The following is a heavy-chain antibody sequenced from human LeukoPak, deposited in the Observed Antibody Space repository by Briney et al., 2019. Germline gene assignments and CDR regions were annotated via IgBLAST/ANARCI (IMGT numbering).Heavy chain of an antibody. Sequence: GGTLRLSCAASGFIFSSHGMNWVRQAPGKGLEWVANIKQDGSEKYYVDSVKGRFTISRDNAKNSLYLQMNSLRAEDTAVYYCARVPYYDSSGYYGWDYWGQGTLVTVSS. CDR1: GFIFSSHG. CDR3: ARVPYYDSSGYYGWDY. CDR2: IKQDGSEK. J-gene: IGHJ4*02. V-gene: IGHV3-7*01. D-gene: IGHD3-22*01.